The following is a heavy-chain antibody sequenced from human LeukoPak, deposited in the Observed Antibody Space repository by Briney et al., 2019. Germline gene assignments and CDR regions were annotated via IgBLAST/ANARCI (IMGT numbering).Heavy chain of an antibody. CDR2: MNPNSGNT. V-gene: IGHV1-8*01. Sequence: ASVKVSCKAPGYTFTSYDINWVRQATGQGLEWMGWMNPNSGNTGYAQKFQGRVTMTRNTSISTAYMELSSLRSEDTAAYYCARVDSSGYYFVYWGQGTLVTVSS. CDR1: GYTFTSYD. D-gene: IGHD3-22*01. J-gene: IGHJ4*02. CDR3: ARVDSSGYYFVY.